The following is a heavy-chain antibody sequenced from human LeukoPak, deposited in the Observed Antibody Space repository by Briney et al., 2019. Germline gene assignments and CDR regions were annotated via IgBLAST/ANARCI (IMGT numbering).Heavy chain of an antibody. CDR2: IYYSGST. V-gene: IGHV4-59*01. D-gene: IGHD5-18*01. CDR3: ARVVRGYSYGFPDY. CDR1: GGSISSYY. J-gene: IGHJ4*02. Sequence: PSETLSLTCTVSGGSISSYYWSWIRQPPGKGREWIGYIYYSGSTNYNPSLKSRVTISVDTSKNQFSLKLSSVTAADTAVYYCARVVRGYSYGFPDYWGQGTLVTVSS.